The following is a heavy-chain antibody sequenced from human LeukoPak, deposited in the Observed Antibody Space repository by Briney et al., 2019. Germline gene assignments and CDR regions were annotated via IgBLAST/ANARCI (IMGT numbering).Heavy chain of an antibody. D-gene: IGHD2/OR15-2a*01. V-gene: IGHV3-23*01. J-gene: IGHJ6*01. Sequence: HPGGSLRLSCAASGFTFSGFAMSWVRRTPGKGLEWVSGISGSGDNTLYAASVKGRFTISRDNPKNTLYLEMNSLRAEDTAIYYCAKMKGHPLQKYYMDVWGQGTTVTVSS. CDR2: ISGSGDNT. CDR3: AKMKGHPLQKYYMDV. CDR1: GFTFSGFA.